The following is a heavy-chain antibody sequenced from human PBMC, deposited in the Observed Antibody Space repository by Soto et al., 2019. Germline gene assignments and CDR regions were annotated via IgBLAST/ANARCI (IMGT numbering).Heavy chain of an antibody. CDR3: AKDRRADWESYYYYAMDV. J-gene: IGHJ6*02. V-gene: IGHV1-69*01. Sequence: VQLVQSGAEVKKPGSSVKVSCKASGGTFSSFTISWVRQAPGQGLEWMGGIIPIYGTANYAQKFQGRVTITADASTRTASMELSSLRSEDTAVYYCAKDRRADWESYYYYAMDVWGQGTTVTVSS. CDR1: GGTFSSFT. D-gene: IGHD1-26*01. CDR2: IIPIYGTA.